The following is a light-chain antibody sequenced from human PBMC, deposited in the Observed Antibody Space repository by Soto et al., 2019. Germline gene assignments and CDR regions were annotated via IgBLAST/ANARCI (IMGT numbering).Light chain of an antibody. CDR1: QSVGNN. V-gene: IGKV3-15*01. J-gene: IGKJ5*01. Sequence: EIVMTQSPGTLSGFPGERVTLSCRASQSVGNNLAWHQQKPGQAPRLLIYGASTRATGFPARFSGSGSGTEFTLTISSLQSEDFAVYYCQQYNGWPITFGQGTRLEIK. CDR3: QQYNGWPIT. CDR2: GAS.